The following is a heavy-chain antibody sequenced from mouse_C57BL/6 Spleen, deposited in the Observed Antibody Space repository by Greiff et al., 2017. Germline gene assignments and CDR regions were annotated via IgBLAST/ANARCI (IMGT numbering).Heavy chain of an antibody. V-gene: IGHV5-4*03. CDR2: ISDGGSYT. CDR1: GFTFSSSA. CDR3: ASQLTGYAMDY. Sequence: EVKVVESGGGLVKPGGSLKLSCAVSGFTFSSSAMSWGRKTPEKRLAWVATISDGGSYTYYPDNVKGRFTISRDNAKNNLYLQMCHRKSEDTAMYYGASQLTGYAMDYWGQGTSVTVSS. J-gene: IGHJ4*01. D-gene: IGHD1-1*01.